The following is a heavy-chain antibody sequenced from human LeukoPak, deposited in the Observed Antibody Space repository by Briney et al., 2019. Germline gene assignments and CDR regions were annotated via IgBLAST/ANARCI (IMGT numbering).Heavy chain of an antibody. J-gene: IGHJ5*02. CDR1: GGSISSSSYY. CDR2: IYYSGST. V-gene: IGHV4-39*01. CDR3: ARRCRDLLTTVTANWFDP. Sequence: SETLSLTCTVSGGSISSSSYYWGWIRQPPGKGLEWIGSIYYSGSTYYNPSLKSRVTISVDTSKNQFSLELSSVTAADTAVYYCARRCRDLLTTVTANWFDPWGQGTLVTVSS. D-gene: IGHD4-11*01.